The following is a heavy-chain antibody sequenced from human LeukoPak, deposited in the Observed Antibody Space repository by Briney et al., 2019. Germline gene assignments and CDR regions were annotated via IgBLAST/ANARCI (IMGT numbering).Heavy chain of an antibody. CDR1: GFTFSSYW. CDR2: INSDGSST. Sequence: GGSLRLSCAASGFTFSSYWMHWVRQAPGKGLVWVSRINSDGSSTSYADSVKGRFTISRDNAKNTLYLQMNSLRAEDTAVYYCARVGTYYDVLTGYSTDAFDIWGQGTMVTVSS. J-gene: IGHJ3*02. CDR3: ARVGTYYDVLTGYSTDAFDI. D-gene: IGHD3-9*01. V-gene: IGHV3-74*01.